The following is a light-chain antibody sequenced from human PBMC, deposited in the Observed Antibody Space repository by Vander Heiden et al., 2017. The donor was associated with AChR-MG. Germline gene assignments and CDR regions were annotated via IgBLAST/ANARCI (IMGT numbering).Light chain of an antibody. J-gene: IGKJ4*01. CDR2: AAS. V-gene: IGKV1-39*01. Sequence: DIQMTQSPSSLSASVGDRVTITCRASQSISSYLNWYQQKPGKAPKLLIYAASSLQSGVPSRFSGSGSGTDFTLTIIRLQPEDFATYYCQLRDSTPCTFGGWTKVEMK. CDR3: QLRDSTPCT. CDR1: QSISSY.